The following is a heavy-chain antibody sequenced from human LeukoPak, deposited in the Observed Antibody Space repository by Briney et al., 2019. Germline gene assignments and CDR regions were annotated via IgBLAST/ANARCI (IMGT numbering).Heavy chain of an antibody. D-gene: IGHD3-22*01. CDR3: ARHQPHTYYYDSSGYFDY. V-gene: IGHV4-34*01. J-gene: IGHJ4*02. CDR1: GGSFSGYY. CDR2: INHSGST. Sequence: ASETLSLTCAVYGGSFSGYYWSWIRQPPGKGLEWIGEINHSGSTNYNPSLKSRVTISVDTSKNQFSLKLSSVTAADTAVYYCARHQPHTYYYDSSGYFDYWGQGTLVTVSS.